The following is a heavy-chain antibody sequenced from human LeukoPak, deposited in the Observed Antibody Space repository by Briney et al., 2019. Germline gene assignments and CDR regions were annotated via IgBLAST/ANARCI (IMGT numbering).Heavy chain of an antibody. Sequence: SQTLSLTCTVSGGSISSGSYYWSWIRQPAGKRLEWIGRIYTSGSTNYNPSLKSRVTISVDTSKNQFSLKLSSVTAADTAVYYCARDDSGSYYDYFQHWGQGTLVTVSS. CDR3: ARDDSGSYYDYFQH. J-gene: IGHJ1*01. D-gene: IGHD1-26*01. CDR1: GGSISSGSYY. V-gene: IGHV4-61*02. CDR2: IYTSGST.